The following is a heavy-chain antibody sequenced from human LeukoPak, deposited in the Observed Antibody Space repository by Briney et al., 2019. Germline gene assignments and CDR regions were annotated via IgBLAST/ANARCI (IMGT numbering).Heavy chain of an antibody. J-gene: IGHJ3*02. Sequence: SETLSLTCAVYGGSFSDYYWSRIRQPPGKGVEWIGEINHSGSTNYNPSLKSRVTISVDTSKNQFSLKLSSVTAADTAVYYCARVGYSYEDAFDIWGQGAMVTVSS. V-gene: IGHV4-34*01. CDR3: ARVGYSYEDAFDI. CDR1: GGSFSDYY. D-gene: IGHD5-18*01. CDR2: INHSGST.